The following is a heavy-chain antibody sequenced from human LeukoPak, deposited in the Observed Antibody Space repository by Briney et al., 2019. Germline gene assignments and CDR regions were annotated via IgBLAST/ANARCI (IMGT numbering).Heavy chain of an antibody. J-gene: IGHJ4*02. CDR1: GFTFSSYA. CDR3: AKDLYGDYVGDY. D-gene: IGHD4-17*01. Sequence: GGSLRLSCAASGFTFSSYAMSLVRQAPGKGLEWVSTISASDGSTFYADSVKGRFTISRDNSKNTLYLQMNSLRAEDTAVYFCAKDLYGDYVGDYWGQGTLVTVSS. CDR2: ISASDGST. V-gene: IGHV3-23*01.